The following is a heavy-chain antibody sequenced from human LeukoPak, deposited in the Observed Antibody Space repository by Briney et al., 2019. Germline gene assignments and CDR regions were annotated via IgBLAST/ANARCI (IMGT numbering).Heavy chain of an antibody. D-gene: IGHD3-9*01. CDR2: IYYSGST. V-gene: IGHV4-39*01. J-gene: IGHJ2*01. CDR3: ARSVREDYDILTGSLFDL. CDR1: GGSISSSSYY. Sequence: PSETLSLTCTVSGGSISSSSYYWGWIRQPPGKGLEWIGGIYYSGSTYYNPSLKSRVTISVDTSKNQFSLKLSSVTAADTAVYYCARSVREDYDILTGSLFDLWGRGTLVTVSS.